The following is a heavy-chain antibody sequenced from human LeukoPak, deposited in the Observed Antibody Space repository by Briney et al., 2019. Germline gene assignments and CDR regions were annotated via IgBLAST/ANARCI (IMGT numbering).Heavy chain of an antibody. CDR2: ISYDGSNK. CDR1: GFTFSSYG. D-gene: IGHD2-15*01. Sequence: GRSLRLSCAASGFTFSSYGMHWVRQAPGKGLEWVAVISYDGSNKYYADSVKGRFTISRDNAKNSLYLQMNSLRAEDTAVYYCARAQYCSGGSCYSGYFQHWGQGTLVTVSS. V-gene: IGHV3-30*03. J-gene: IGHJ1*01. CDR3: ARAQYCSGGSCYSGYFQH.